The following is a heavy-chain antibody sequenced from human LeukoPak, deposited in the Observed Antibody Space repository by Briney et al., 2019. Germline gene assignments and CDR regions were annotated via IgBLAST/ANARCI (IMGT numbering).Heavy chain of an antibody. CDR3: ARGGSGYYYADY. CDR2: IYPGDSDT. D-gene: IGHD3-22*01. V-gene: IGHV5-51*01. J-gene: IGHJ4*02. Sequence: GESLKISCQGSGYTFTSYWIGWVRQMPVRGLEWMGSIYPGDSDTKYSPSFQGQVTISVDKSTNTAYLQWTSLKASDTAMYYCARGGSGYYYADYWGQGTLVTVSS. CDR1: GYTFTSYW.